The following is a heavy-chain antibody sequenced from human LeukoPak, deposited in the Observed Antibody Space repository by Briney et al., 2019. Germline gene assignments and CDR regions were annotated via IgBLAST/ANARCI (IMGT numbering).Heavy chain of an antibody. J-gene: IGHJ4*02. V-gene: IGHV4-34*01. CDR1: GGSFSGYY. D-gene: IGHD3-10*01. CDR3: ARAVLVNGSGSYLDFDY. Sequence: PSETLSLTCAVYGGSFSGYYWSWIRQPPGKGLEGIGEINHSGSTNYNPSLKSRVTISVDTSKNQFSLKLSSVTAAHTAVYYCARAVLVNGSGSYLDFDYWGQGTLVTVSS. CDR2: INHSGST.